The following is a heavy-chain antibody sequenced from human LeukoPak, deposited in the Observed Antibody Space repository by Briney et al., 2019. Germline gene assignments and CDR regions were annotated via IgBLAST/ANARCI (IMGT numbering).Heavy chain of an antibody. CDR3: AKDSSRSGYSYGYFDY. CDR1: GFNFSSYA. D-gene: IGHD5-18*01. V-gene: IGHV3-23*01. CDR2: ISGSGGST. Sequence: PGGSLRLSCAASGFNFSSYAMNWVRQAPGKGLEWVSAISGSGGSTYYADSVKGRFAISRDNSKNTLYLQMNSLRAEDTAVYFCAKDSSRSGYSYGYFDYWGQGTLVTVSS. J-gene: IGHJ4*02.